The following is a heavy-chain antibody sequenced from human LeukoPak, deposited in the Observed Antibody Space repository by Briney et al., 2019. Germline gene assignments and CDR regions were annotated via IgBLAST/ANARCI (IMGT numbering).Heavy chain of an antibody. CDR2: INPNSGGT. J-gene: IGHJ4*02. CDR1: GYTFTVYY. V-gene: IGHV1-2*02. CDR3: ARTMKPYYFDY. Sequence: ASVKVSCKVSGYTFTVYYMHWVRQAPGQGLEWLGWINPNSGGTNYAQNFQGRVTMTRDTSISTAYMELSRLRSDDTAVYYCARTMKPYYFDYWGQGTLVTVSS. D-gene: IGHD1-14*01.